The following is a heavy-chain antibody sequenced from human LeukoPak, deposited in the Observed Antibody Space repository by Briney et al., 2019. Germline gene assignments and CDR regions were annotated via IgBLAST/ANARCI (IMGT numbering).Heavy chain of an antibody. CDR1: GFTFSSYG. D-gene: IGHD6-13*01. CDR3: AKDRYSSSWFSSADYFDY. Sequence: PGGTLRLSCAASGFTFSSYGMSWVRQAPGKGLEWVSAISGSGGSTYYADSVKGRFTISRDNSKNTLYLQMNSLRAEDTAVYYCAKDRYSSSWFSSADYFDYWGQGTLVTVSS. CDR2: ISGSGGST. V-gene: IGHV3-23*01. J-gene: IGHJ4*02.